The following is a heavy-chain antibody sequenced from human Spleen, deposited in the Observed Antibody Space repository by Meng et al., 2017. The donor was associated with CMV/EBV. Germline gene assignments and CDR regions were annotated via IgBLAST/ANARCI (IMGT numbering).Heavy chain of an antibody. Sequence: GGSLRLSCTGSGFTFGDHAMSWVRQAPGKGLEWVGFIRSQAYTGTTEYAASVKGRFTISRDDSKNIAYLQMDNLKTEDTAVYYCTRSQFSVALFYYYHMDVWGRGTTVTSP. CDR1: GFTFGDHA. CDR2: IRSQAYTGTT. J-gene: IGHJ6*03. V-gene: IGHV3-49*04. CDR3: TRSQFSVALFYYYHMDV. D-gene: IGHD2-15*01.